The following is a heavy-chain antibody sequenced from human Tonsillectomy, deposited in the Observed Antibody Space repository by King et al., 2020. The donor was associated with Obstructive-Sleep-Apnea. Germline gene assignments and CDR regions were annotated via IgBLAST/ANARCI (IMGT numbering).Heavy chain of an antibody. D-gene: IGHD2-2*01. V-gene: IGHV1-69*10. CDR3: ARVSAHCSSTSCYFPHDGMDV. CDR2: IIPILGIA. Sequence: AQLVQSGAEVKKPGSSVKVSCKASGGTFSSYAISWVRQAPGQGLEWMGGIIPILGIANYAQKFQGRVTITADKSTSTAYMELSSLRVEDTAVYYCARVSAHCSSTSCYFPHDGMDVWGQGTTVTVSS. J-gene: IGHJ6*02. CDR1: GGTFSSYA.